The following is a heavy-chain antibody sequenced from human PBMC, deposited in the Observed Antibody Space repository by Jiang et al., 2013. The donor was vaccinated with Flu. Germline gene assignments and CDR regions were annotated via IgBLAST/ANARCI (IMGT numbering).Heavy chain of an antibody. CDR1: GGIFRSNG. D-gene: IGHD3-22*01. Sequence: GAEVKKPGSSVKVSCRASGGIFRSNGISWVRQAPGQGLEWMGGIIAIFGTTNYAQKFQGRVTIAADESTGTVYMELSSLRSEDTAMYYCARSSGYSYDYFDHWGQGTLVTVSS. CDR3: ARSSGYSYDYFDH. CDR2: IIAIFGTT. J-gene: IGHJ4*02. V-gene: IGHV1-69*01.